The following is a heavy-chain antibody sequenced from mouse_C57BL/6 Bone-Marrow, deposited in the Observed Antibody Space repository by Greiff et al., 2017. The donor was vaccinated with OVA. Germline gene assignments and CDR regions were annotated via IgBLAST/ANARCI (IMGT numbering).Heavy chain of an antibody. V-gene: IGHV1-59*01. CDR3: ASYDPDY. CDR2: IHPSDSYT. Sequence: VQLQQPGAELVRPGTSVKLSCKASGYTFTSYWMHWVKQRPGQGLEWIGVIHPSDSYTNYNQKFKGKATLTVDKSSSTAYMQLSSLTSADSAVYYCASYDPDYGGQGTSVTVSS. D-gene: IGHD2-3*01. CDR1: GYTFTSYW. J-gene: IGHJ4*01.